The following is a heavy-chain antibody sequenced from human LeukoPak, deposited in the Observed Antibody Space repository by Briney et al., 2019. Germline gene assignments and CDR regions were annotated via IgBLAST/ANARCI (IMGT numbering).Heavy chain of an antibody. Sequence: EASVKVSCKASGYTFTSYGISWVRQAPGQGLEWMGWISAYNGNTNYAQKLQGRVTMTTDTSTSTAYMELRSLRSDDTAVYYCARGYCSSTSCLDFDYWGQGTLVTVSS. V-gene: IGHV1-18*01. D-gene: IGHD2-2*01. CDR1: GYTFTSYG. CDR2: ISAYNGNT. J-gene: IGHJ4*02. CDR3: ARGYCSSTSCLDFDY.